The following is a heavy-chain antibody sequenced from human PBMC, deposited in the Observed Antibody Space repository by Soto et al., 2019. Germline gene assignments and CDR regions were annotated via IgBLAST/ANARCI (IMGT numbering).Heavy chain of an antibody. D-gene: IGHD1-20*01. CDR3: ARDRAKWKDYYYYGMDV. CDR2: IYYSGST. CDR1: GGSISRGDDF. J-gene: IGHJ6*02. Sequence: QVQLQESGPGLVKPSQTLSLTCTVSGGSISRGDDFWTWIRQPPGKGLEWIGYIYYSGSTYYNPSLKSRLTMSVDTSKNQFSLKLSSVTAADTAVYYCARDRAKWKDYYYYGMDVWGQGNTVTVSS. V-gene: IGHV4-30-4*01.